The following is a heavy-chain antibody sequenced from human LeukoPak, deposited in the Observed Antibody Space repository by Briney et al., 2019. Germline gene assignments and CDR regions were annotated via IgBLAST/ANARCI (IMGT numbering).Heavy chain of an antibody. CDR2: LSGSGGST. CDR1: GFTSSSYA. V-gene: IGHV3-23*01. CDR3: AKAGGSGYYNDAFDI. Sequence: QAGGSLRLSCAASGFTSSSYAMSWVRQAPGKGLEWVSALSGSGGSTYYVDSVKGRFTISRDNAKNSLYLQMNSLRAEDTALYYCAKAGGSGYYNDAFDIWGQGTMVTVSS. J-gene: IGHJ3*02. D-gene: IGHD3-22*01.